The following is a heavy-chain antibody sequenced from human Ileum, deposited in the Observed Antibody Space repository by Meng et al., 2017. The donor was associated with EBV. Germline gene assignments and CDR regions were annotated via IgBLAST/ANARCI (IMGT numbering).Heavy chain of an antibody. D-gene: IGHD5-24*01. V-gene: IGHV4-4*02. CDR3: ARHSGYNQGY. J-gene: IGHJ4*02. Sequence: QVQLQDSGPGLVQPSGTLSLICVVFGGSISSSNWWSWVRQPPGKGLEWIGQIYYSGSPSYNPSLKSRVTMSVDKSKNQVSLNLNSVTAADTALYYCARHSGYNQGYWGQGTLVTASS. CDR1: GGSISSSNW. CDR2: IYYSGSP.